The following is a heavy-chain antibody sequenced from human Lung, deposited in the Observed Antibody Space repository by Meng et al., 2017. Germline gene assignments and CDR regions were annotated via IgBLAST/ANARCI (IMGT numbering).Heavy chain of an antibody. D-gene: IGHD4-17*01. CDR1: GGSISRSSYY. CDR2: IYYSGST. Sequence: QLRRRASGPGLVNPSDTLSLTGTVSGGSISRSSYYWAWIRQPPGKGLEWIGSIYYSGSTYYNPSLKSRVTISVDTSKNQFSLKLSSVTAADTAVYYCARVLYGDYVFFDYWGQGTLVTVSS. CDR3: ARVLYGDYVFFDY. J-gene: IGHJ4*02. V-gene: IGHV4-39*07.